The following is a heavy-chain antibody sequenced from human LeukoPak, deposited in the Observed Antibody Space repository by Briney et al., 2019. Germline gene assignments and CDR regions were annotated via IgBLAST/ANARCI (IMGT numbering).Heavy chain of an antibody. CDR1: GGSFSGYY. Sequence: SETLSLTCAVYGGSFSGYYWSWIRQPPGKGLEWIGEINHSGSTNYNPSLKSRVTISVDTSKNQFSLKLSSVTAADTAVYYCARVSRANYYGSGSPYYYYYYYMDVWGKGTTVTVPS. D-gene: IGHD3-10*01. CDR3: ARVSRANYYGSGSPYYYYYYYMDV. J-gene: IGHJ6*03. V-gene: IGHV4-34*01. CDR2: INHSGST.